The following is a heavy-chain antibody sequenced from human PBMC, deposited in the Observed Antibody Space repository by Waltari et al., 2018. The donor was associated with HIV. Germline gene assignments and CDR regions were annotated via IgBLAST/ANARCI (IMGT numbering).Heavy chain of an antibody. CDR2: ITGSGTNT. CDR1: GFTFSNYA. CDR3: VPYCSGDTCFYYSGMDV. D-gene: IGHD2-15*01. Sequence: EVQLLESGGGLVQPGGSLRLSCAASGFTFSNYAMSWVRQAPGKGLEWVATITGSGTNTDHADSVKGRFTISRDNSMNTLELQMHSLRAEDTAVYYCVPYCSGDTCFYYSGMDVWGQGTTVTVSS. J-gene: IGHJ6*02. V-gene: IGHV3-23*01.